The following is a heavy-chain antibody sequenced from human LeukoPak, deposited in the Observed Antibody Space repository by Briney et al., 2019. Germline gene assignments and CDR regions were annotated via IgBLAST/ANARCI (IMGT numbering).Heavy chain of an antibody. CDR1: GYTFTDYY. D-gene: IGHD3-22*01. J-gene: IGHJ4*02. CDR3: ARMSPPQVVIIDY. Sequence: ASVKISCKVSGYTFTDYYMHRVQQAPGKGLEWMGLVDPEDGETIYAEKFQGRVTITADTSTDTAYMELSSLRSEDTAVYYCARMSPPQVVIIDYWGQGTLVTVSS. V-gene: IGHV1-69-2*01. CDR2: VDPEDGET.